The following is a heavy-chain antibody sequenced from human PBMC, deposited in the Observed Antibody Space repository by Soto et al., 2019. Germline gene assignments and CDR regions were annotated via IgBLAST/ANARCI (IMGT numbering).Heavy chain of an antibody. J-gene: IGHJ3*01. CDR1: GFTFSSSG. D-gene: IGHD4-17*01. CDR2: ISIRGDYR. Sequence: EGQLLQSGGDLVQPGESLRLSCAASGFTFSSSGMCWVRQAPGKGLEWVSSISIRGDYRYYADSVKGRFTISRDNSKNTLYLQMSSLTAEDTALYYCANHGGFDFWGQGTMVAVSS. V-gene: IGHV3-23*01. CDR3: ANHGGFDF.